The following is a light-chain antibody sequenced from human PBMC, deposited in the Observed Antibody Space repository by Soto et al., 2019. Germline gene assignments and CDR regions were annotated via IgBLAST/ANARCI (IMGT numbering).Light chain of an antibody. CDR1: SSDVGGYNY. Sequence: QSALTQPRSVSGSPGQSVTISCTGTSSDVGGYNYVSWYQQHPGKAPKLMIYDVSKRPSGVPDRFSGSKSGNTASLTISGLPAEAEDDYYCTSYVARSNVFGTGTKVTLL. V-gene: IGLV2-11*01. J-gene: IGLJ1*01. CDR3: TSYVARSNV. CDR2: DVS.